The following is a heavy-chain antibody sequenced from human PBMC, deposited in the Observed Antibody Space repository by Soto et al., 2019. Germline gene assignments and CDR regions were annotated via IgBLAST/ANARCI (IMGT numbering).Heavy chain of an antibody. D-gene: IGHD2-2*01. Sequence: GGSLRLSCAASGFTFSSYGMHWVRQAPGKGLEWVAVIWYDGSNKYYADSVKGRFTISRDNSKNTLYLQMNSLRAEDTAVYYCARDVNSSQLLWLWGYYYYGMDVWGQGTTVTVSS. CDR1: GFTFSSYG. CDR2: IWYDGSNK. J-gene: IGHJ6*02. CDR3: ARDVNSSQLLWLWGYYYYGMDV. V-gene: IGHV3-33*01.